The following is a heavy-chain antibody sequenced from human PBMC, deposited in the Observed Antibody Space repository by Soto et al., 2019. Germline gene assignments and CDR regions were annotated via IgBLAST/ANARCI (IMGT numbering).Heavy chain of an antibody. D-gene: IGHD1-1*01. V-gene: IGHV1-18*01. Sequence: QVHLVQSGAEVKKSGASVKVSCKGSGYDFTTYGITWVRQAPGQGLEWMAWISAHNGNTDYAQKLQGRVTVTSETSTSTAYMALRSLRSDDTAVYYCARGRYGDYWGQGALVTVSS. J-gene: IGHJ4*02. CDR1: GYDFTTYG. CDR2: ISAHNGNT. CDR3: ARGRYGDY.